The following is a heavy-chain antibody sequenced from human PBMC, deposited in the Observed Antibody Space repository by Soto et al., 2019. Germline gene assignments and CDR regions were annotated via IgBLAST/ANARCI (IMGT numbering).Heavy chain of an antibody. J-gene: IGHJ4*02. D-gene: IGHD4-4*01. V-gene: IGHV4-30-2*01. CDR3: ARGMTTVTTIDY. CDR1: GGSISSGGYS. CDR2: IYHSGST. Sequence: QLQLQESGSGLVKPSQTLSLTCAVSGGSISSGGYSWSWIRQPPGKGLEWIGYIYHSGSTYYNPSLKSRVIISVARSKNQFSLKLSSVTAADTAVYYCARGMTTVTTIDYWGQGTLVTVSS.